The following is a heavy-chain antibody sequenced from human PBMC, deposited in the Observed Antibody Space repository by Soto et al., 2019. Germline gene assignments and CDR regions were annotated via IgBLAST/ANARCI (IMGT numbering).Heavy chain of an antibody. CDR2: ISGSGTST. V-gene: IGHV3-23*01. D-gene: IGHD3-9*01. Sequence: GGSLRLSCAASGFTSSRTAMTWVRQAPGKGLEWVATISGSGTSTYYADSVKGRFIISRDNSKSTVNLQMNSLRVDDTAVYYCATSFRYFDNWGQGTRVTVSS. J-gene: IGHJ4*02. CDR1: GFTSSRTA. CDR3: ATSFRYFDN.